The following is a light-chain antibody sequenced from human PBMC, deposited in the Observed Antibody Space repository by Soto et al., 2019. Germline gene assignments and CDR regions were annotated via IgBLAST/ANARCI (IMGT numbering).Light chain of an antibody. CDR2: DVS. CDR1: SSDVGGYNY. Sequence: QSALTQPASVSGSPGQSITISCTGTSSDVGGYNYASWYQQHPGNAPKLMIYDVSNRPSGVSNRFSGSKSGNTASLTISGLQAEDEADYYCSSYTSSSTWVFGGGTKLTVL. V-gene: IGLV2-14*01. CDR3: SSYTSSSTWV. J-gene: IGLJ3*02.